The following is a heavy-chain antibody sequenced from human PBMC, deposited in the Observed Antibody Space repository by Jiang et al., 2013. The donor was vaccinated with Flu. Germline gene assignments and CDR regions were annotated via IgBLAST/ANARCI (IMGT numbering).Heavy chain of an antibody. V-gene: IGHV1-69*01. CDR1: GGTFSSYA. J-gene: IGHJ6*02. CDR3: ASGRARPEQYYYYYYGMDV. Sequence: SGAEVKKPGPSVKVSCKASGGTFSSYAISWVRQAPGQGLEWMGGIIPIFGTANYAQKFQGRVTITADESTSTAYMELSSLRSEDTAVYYCASGRARPEQYYYYYYGMDVWGQGTTVTVSS. CDR2: IIPIFGTA. D-gene: IGHD6-6*01.